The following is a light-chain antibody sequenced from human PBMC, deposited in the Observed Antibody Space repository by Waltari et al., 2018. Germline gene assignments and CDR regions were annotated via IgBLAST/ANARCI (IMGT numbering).Light chain of an antibody. J-gene: IGLJ3*02. CDR3: KSYTGTGSWV. V-gene: IGLV2-14*03. Sequence: CYQQHPSKAPNVIIYDVSQRPSGISNRFSGSKAGNTASLTISGLQSDDEANYSCKSYTGTGSWVFGGGTKLTVL. CDR2: DVS.